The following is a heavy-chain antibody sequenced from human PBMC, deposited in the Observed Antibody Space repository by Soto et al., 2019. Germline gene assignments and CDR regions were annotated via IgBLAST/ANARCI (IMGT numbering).Heavy chain of an antibody. Sequence: EVQLVESGGGLVQPGGSLRLSCAASGFTFSSYDMHWVRQATGKGLEWVSAIGTAGDTYYPGSVKGRFTISRENAKNSLYLQLNSLRAGDTAVYYCAREYSGYGRAFDIWGQGTMVTVSS. CDR2: IGTAGDT. J-gene: IGHJ3*02. D-gene: IGHD5-12*01. CDR1: GFTFSSYD. CDR3: AREYSGYGRAFDI. V-gene: IGHV3-13*01.